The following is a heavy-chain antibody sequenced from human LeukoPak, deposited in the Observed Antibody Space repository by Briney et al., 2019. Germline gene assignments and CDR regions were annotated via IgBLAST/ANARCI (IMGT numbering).Heavy chain of an antibody. CDR3: ARNLGQTWGTVTTDLWYFDH. J-gene: IGHJ4*02. CDR1: GASIITTNYY. D-gene: IGHD4-11*01. Sequence: SETLTLTCTVSGASIITTNYYWGWIRQPPGKGLEWIGSISYSGNAYYNPSLRSRLSISMDASKNQFSLKVRSVTAADTAVYYCARNLGQTWGTVTTDLWYFDHWGQGTLVPVSS. CDR2: ISYSGNA. V-gene: IGHV4-39*01.